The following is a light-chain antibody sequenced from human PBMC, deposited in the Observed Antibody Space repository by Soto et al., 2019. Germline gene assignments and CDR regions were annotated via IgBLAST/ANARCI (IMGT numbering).Light chain of an antibody. V-gene: IGLV1-44*01. CDR1: SSNIRSNT. Sequence: QSVLTQPPSASGTPGQRVTISCSGSSSNIRSNTVNWYQQLPGTAPKLLIYNNNQRPSGVPDRFSGSKSGTSASLAINGLQSEDEADYYCAAWNDTLNGVVFGGGTQLTVL. CDR2: NNN. J-gene: IGLJ2*01. CDR3: AAWNDTLNGVV.